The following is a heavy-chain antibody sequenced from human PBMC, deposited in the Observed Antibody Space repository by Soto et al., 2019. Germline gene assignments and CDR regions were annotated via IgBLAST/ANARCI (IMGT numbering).Heavy chain of an antibody. CDR2: IYHSGST. CDR3: ARLSTWSNFDY. D-gene: IGHD6-13*01. V-gene: IGHV4-4*02. CDR1: GYSISSSEW. Sequence: SETLSLTRSVSGYSISSSEWWSWVRQTPGKGLEWIGEIYHSGSTNYNPSLKSRVTLSVDESKNQFSLNLNSMTAADTAVYYCARLSTWSNFDYWGQGILVTVSS. J-gene: IGHJ4*02.